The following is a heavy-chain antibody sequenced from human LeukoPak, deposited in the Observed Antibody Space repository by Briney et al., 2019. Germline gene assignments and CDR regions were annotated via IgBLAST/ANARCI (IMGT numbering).Heavy chain of an antibody. CDR2: AYYRSKWYI. J-gene: IGHJ4*02. Sequence: PSQTLSLACAISGDSVSGSPAVWNWIRQSPSRGLEWLGRAYYRSKWYIDYAESVKGRIAITPDTSKNQFSLQLNSVTPEDTAVYYCARGAVRGGTNFDYWGQGTLVTVSS. CDR3: ARGAVRGGTNFDY. V-gene: IGHV6-1*01. CDR1: GDSVSGSPAV. D-gene: IGHD3-10*01.